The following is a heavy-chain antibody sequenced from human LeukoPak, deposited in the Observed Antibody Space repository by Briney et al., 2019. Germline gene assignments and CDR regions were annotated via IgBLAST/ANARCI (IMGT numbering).Heavy chain of an antibody. CDR2: INHSGST. J-gene: IGHJ4*02. V-gene: IGHV4-34*01. D-gene: IGHD3-3*01. Sequence: TPSETLSLTCAVYGGSFSGYYWSWIRQPPGKGLEWIGEINHSGSTNYNPSLKSRVTISVDTSKNQFSLKLSSVTAADTAVYYCAADYCDFWSGYTTLFDYWGQGTLVTVSS. CDR1: GGSFSGYY. CDR3: AADYCDFWSGYTTLFDY.